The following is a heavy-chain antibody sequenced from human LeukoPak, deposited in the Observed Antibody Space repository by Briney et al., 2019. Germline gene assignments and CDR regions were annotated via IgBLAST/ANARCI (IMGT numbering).Heavy chain of an antibody. CDR1: GFTFSSYG. V-gene: IGHV3-30*02. Sequence: GGSLRLSCAASGFTFSSYGMHWVRQAPGKGLEWVAFIRYDGSNKYYADSVKGRFTISRDNSKNTLYLQMNSLRAKDTAVYYCAKDKRVVGATYYFDYWGQGTLVTVSS. CDR2: IRYDGSNK. D-gene: IGHD1-26*01. J-gene: IGHJ4*02. CDR3: AKDKRVVGATYYFDY.